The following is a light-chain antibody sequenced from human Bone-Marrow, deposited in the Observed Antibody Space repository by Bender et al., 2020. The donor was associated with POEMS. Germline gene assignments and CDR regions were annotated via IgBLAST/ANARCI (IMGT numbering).Light chain of an antibody. Sequence: SYELTQPPSVSVSPGQTARITCSGDALPKQYAYWYQQKPGQAPVLVVYDDSDRPSGIHERVSGSNSGNTATLTVSRVEAGDEADYYCQVWDSSSDLPGVFGGGTKLTVL. CDR2: DDS. CDR1: ALPKQY. J-gene: IGLJ3*02. V-gene: IGLV3-21*02. CDR3: QVWDSSSDLPGV.